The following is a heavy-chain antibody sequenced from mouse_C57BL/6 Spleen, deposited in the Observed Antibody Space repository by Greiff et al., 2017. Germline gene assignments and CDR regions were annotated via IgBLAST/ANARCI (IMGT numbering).Heavy chain of an antibody. J-gene: IGHJ2*01. V-gene: IGHV1-54*01. CDR3: ARDYGSGY. Sequence: QVQLQQSGAELVRPGTSVKVSCKASGYAFTNYLIEWVKQRPGQGLEWIGVINPGSGGTNYNEKFKGKATLTADKSSSTAYMQLSSLTSEDSAVYFCARDYGSGYWGQGTTLTVSA. CDR1: GYAFTNYL. CDR2: INPGSGGT. D-gene: IGHD1-1*01.